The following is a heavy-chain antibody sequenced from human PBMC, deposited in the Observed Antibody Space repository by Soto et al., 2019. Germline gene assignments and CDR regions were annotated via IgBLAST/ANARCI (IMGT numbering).Heavy chain of an antibody. CDR1: GFTFSSYG. D-gene: IGHD3-10*01. V-gene: IGHV3-30*18. CDR2: ISYDGSNK. J-gene: IGHJ4*02. CDR3: AKDGMGLLWFGELGYFDY. Sequence: GGSLILSCAASGFTFSSYGMHWVRQAPGKGLEWVAVISYDGSNKYYADSVKGRFTISRDNSKNTLYLQMNSLRAEDTAVYYCAKDGMGLLWFGELGYFDYWGQGTLVTVSS.